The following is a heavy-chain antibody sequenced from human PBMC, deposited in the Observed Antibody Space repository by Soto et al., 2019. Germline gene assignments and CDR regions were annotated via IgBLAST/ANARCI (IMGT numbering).Heavy chain of an antibody. CDR3: AREELLPYYYYGMDV. Sequence: QVQLVQSGAEVKKPGASVKVSCKASGYTFTSYAMHWVRQAPGQRLEWMGWINAGNGNTKYSQKFQGRVTITRDTSASTAYMELSSPRSEDTAVYYCAREELLPYYYYGMDVWGQGTTVTVSS. V-gene: IGHV1-3*01. D-gene: IGHD1-26*01. J-gene: IGHJ6*02. CDR2: INAGNGNT. CDR1: GYTFTSYA.